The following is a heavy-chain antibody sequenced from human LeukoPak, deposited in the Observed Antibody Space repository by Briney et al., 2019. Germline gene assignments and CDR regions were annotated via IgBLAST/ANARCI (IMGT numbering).Heavy chain of an antibody. V-gene: IGHV4-39*07. Sequence: PSETLSLTCTVSGGSISSSSYYWGWIRQPPGKGLEWIGSIYYSGSTYYNPSLKSRVTISVDTSKNQFSLKLSSVTAADTAVYYCARDRFSGSYDLLYYYMDVWGKGTTVTVSS. D-gene: IGHD3-10*01. CDR3: ARDRFSGSYDLLYYYMDV. CDR1: GGSISSSSYY. CDR2: IYYSGST. J-gene: IGHJ6*03.